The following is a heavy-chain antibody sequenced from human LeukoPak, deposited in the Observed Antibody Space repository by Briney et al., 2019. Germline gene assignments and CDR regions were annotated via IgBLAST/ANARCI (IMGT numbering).Heavy chain of an antibody. CDR3: ATDRSGSYLYYFDY. CDR1: GYTLTELS. CDR2: FDPEDGET. Sequence: ASVKVSCKVSGYTLTELSMHLVRQAPGKGLEWMGGFDPEDGETIYAQKFQGRVTMTEDTSTDTAYMELSSLRSEDTAVYYCATDRSGSYLYYFDYWGQGALVTVSS. J-gene: IGHJ4*02. D-gene: IGHD1-26*01. V-gene: IGHV1-24*01.